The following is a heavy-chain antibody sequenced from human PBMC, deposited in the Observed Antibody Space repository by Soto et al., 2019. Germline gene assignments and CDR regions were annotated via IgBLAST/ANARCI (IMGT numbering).Heavy chain of an antibody. D-gene: IGHD4-17*01. CDR2: IVVGSGNT. CDR1: GFTFTSSA. V-gene: IGHV1-58*01. J-gene: IGHJ6*02. Sequence: SVKVSCKASGFTFTSSAVQWVRQARGQRLEWIGWIVVGSGNTNYAQKFQERVTITRDMSTSTAYMELSSLRSEDTAVYYCARDPGDYVGYYGMDVWGQGTTVTVSS. CDR3: ARDPGDYVGYYGMDV.